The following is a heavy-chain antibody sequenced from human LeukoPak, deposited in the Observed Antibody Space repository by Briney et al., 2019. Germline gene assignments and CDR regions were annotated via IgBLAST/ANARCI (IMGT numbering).Heavy chain of an antibody. V-gene: IGHV1-18*01. Sequence: ASVKVSCKASGYTFTSYGISWVRQAPGQGLEWMGWISPYNGNTNYAQNLQGRVTITTDTSTSTAYMELRSLRSDDTAVYYWARWYSSPPLGMDVWGQGTTVTVSS. CDR2: ISPYNGNT. D-gene: IGHD6-13*01. J-gene: IGHJ6*02. CDR3: ARWYSSPPLGMDV. CDR1: GYTFTSYG.